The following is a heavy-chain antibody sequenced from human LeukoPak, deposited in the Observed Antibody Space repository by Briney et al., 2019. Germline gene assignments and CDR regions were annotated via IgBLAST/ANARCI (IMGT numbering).Heavy chain of an antibody. V-gene: IGHV1-2*06. D-gene: IGHD3-10*01. J-gene: IGHJ3*02. Sequence: ASVKVSCXASGYTFTGYYMHWVRQAHGQGLEWMARINPNSGGTNYAQKFQGRVTMTRDTSISTAYMELSRLRSDDTAVYYCARPILLWFGEDHDAFDIWGQGTMVTVSS. CDR2: INPNSGGT. CDR3: ARPILLWFGEDHDAFDI. CDR1: GYTFTGYY.